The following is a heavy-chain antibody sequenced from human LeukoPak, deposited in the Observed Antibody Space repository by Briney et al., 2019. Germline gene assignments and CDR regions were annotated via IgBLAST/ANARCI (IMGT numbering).Heavy chain of an antibody. D-gene: IGHD3-22*01. CDR1: GGSISSGSYY. CDR2: IYTSGST. Sequence: SPTLSLTFTVSGGSISSGSYYWSWVRQPAGKGLKWVGRIYTSGSTNYNPSLKSRVTISVDTSKNQFSLKLSSVTAADTAVYYCARGGSLYYDSSGYLDYWGQGTLVTVSS. J-gene: IGHJ4*02. CDR3: ARGGSLYYDSSGYLDY. V-gene: IGHV4-61*02.